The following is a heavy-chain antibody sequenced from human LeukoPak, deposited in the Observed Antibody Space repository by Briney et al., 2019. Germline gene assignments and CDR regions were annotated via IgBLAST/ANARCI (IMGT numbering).Heavy chain of an antibody. CDR3: ARGVVPAAMKFDP. V-gene: IGHV1-69*01. Sequence: ASVKVSCKASGGTFSIYAISWVRQAPGQGLEWMGGIIPIFGTANYAQKFQGRVTITADESTSTAYMELSSLRSEDTAVDYCARGVVPAAMKFDPWGQGTLVTVSS. J-gene: IGHJ5*02. CDR1: GGTFSIYA. CDR2: IIPIFGTA. D-gene: IGHD2-2*01.